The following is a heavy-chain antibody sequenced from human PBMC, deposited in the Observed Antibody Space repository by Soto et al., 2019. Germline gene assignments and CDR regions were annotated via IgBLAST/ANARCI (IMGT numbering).Heavy chain of an antibody. CDR2: IYYSGST. D-gene: IGHD6-19*01. V-gene: IGHV4-39*07. CDR1: GGSISSSSYY. J-gene: IGHJ3*02. CDR3: ARGGQWLVLGAFDI. Sequence: ETLSLTCTVSGGSISSSSYYWGWIRQPPGKGLEWIGSIYYSGSTYYNPSLKSRVTISVDTSKNQFSLKLSSVTAADTAVYYCARGGQWLVLGAFDIWGQGTMVTVSS.